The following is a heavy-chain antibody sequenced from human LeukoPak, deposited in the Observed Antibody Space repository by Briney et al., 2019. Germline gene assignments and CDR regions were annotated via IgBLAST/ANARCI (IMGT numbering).Heavy chain of an antibody. Sequence: ASVKVSCKASGYTFTGYYMHWVRQAPGQGLEWMGWINPNSGGTNYAQKFQGRVTMTRDTSISTAYMELSSLRSDDTAVYYCARDGDNGDYAGRLFDYWGQGTLVTVSS. CDR2: INPNSGGT. D-gene: IGHD4-17*01. CDR3: ARDGDNGDYAGRLFDY. J-gene: IGHJ4*02. V-gene: IGHV1-2*02. CDR1: GYTFTGYY.